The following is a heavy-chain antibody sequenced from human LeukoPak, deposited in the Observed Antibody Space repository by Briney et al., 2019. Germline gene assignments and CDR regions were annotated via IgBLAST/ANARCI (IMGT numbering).Heavy chain of an antibody. D-gene: IGHD3-3*01. V-gene: IGHV1-2*04. CDR2: INPNSGGT. J-gene: IGHJ6*02. Sequence: ASVKVSCKASGYTFTGYYMHWVRQAPGQGLEWMGRINPNSGGTNYAQKFQGWVTMTRDTSISTAYMELSRLTSDDTAVYYCARDELWNGYYSVNYNYYGMDVWGQGTTVTVSS. CDR1: GYTFTGYY. CDR3: ARDELWNGYYSVNYNYYGMDV.